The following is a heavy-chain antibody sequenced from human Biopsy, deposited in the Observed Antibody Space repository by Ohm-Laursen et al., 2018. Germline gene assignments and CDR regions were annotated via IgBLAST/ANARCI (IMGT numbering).Heavy chain of an antibody. V-gene: IGHV3-23*01. D-gene: IGHD4-17*01. CDR2: ISGNSDII. CDR1: GFTFSSYA. J-gene: IGHJ4*02. CDR3: ALAAAQTVTHFDY. Sequence: SLRLSCAASGFTFSSYAMTWFRQAPGKGLEWFSTISGNSDIIYDTDSVKGRFTISRDNSKNTLYLQMNSLRADDTAVYYCALAAAQTVTHFDYWGQGALVTVSS.